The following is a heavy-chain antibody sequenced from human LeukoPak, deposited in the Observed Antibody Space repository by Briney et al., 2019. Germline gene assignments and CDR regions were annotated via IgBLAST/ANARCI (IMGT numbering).Heavy chain of an antibody. Sequence: PSETLSLTCTVSGGSISSYYWTWIRQPPGKGLEWIGYIYYRGRTNYNPSLKSRATISVDTSKNQFSLKLTSVTAADTAFYYCAGGFIAAADDAFDIWGQGTMVTVSS. D-gene: IGHD6-13*01. CDR1: GGSISSYY. CDR3: AGGFIAAADDAFDI. J-gene: IGHJ3*02. V-gene: IGHV4-59*01. CDR2: IYYRGRT.